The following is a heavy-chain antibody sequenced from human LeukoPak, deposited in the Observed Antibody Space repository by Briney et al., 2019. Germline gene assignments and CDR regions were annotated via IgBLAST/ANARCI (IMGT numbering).Heavy chain of an antibody. D-gene: IGHD4-17*01. J-gene: IGHJ1*01. CDR2: INHSGST. V-gene: IGHV4-34*09. Sequence: MPSETLSLTCAVYGGSFSGYYWSWIRQPPGKGLEWIGEINHSGSTNYNPSLKSRVTISVDTSKNQFSLKLSSVTAADTAVYYCASEDYGDYVYFQHWGQGTLVTISS. CDR3: ASEDYGDYVYFQH. CDR1: GGSFSGYY.